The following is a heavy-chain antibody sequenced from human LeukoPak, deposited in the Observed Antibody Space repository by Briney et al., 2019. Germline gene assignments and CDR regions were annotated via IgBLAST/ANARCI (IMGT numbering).Heavy chain of an antibody. CDR2: ISGSGGST. J-gene: IGHJ4*02. CDR3: ARDLRSGESPGNRFDY. CDR1: GFSFTGHA. V-gene: IGHV3-23*01. Sequence: PGGSLRLSCAASGFSFTGHAMSWVRQAPGKGLEWVAAISGSGGSTYYADSVKGRFTISRDNSKDTLDLHMNSLRTEDTAEYYCARDLRSGESPGNRFDYWGQGTLVTVSS. D-gene: IGHD3-10*01.